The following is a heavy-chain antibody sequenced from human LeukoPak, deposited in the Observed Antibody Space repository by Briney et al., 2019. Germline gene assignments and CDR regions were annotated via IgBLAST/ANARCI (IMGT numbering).Heavy chain of an antibody. Sequence: ASVKVSCKASGYTFTGYYMHWVRQAPGQGLEWMGWINPNSGGTNYAQKFQGRVTMTRNTSISTAYMELSSLRSEDTAVYYCARVTRSTGTTGYWGQGTLVTVSS. V-gene: IGHV1-2*02. J-gene: IGHJ4*02. CDR2: INPNSGGT. D-gene: IGHD1-1*01. CDR3: ARVTRSTGTTGY. CDR1: GYTFTGYY.